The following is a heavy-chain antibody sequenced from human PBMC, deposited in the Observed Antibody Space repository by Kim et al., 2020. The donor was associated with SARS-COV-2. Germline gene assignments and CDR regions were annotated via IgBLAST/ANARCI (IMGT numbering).Heavy chain of an antibody. CDR3: AKDGRGSSGYYPRY. Sequence: GGSLRLSCAASGFTFSSYGMHWVRQAPGKGLEWVAVISYDGSNKYYADSVKGRFTISRDNSKNTLYLQMNSLRAEDTAVYYCAKDGRGSSGYYPRYWGQGTLVTVSS. J-gene: IGHJ4*02. CDR1: GFTFSSYG. V-gene: IGHV3-30*18. CDR2: ISYDGSNK. D-gene: IGHD3-22*01.